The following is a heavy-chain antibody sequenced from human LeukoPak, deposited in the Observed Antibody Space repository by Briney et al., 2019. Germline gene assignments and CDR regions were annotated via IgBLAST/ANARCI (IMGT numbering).Heavy chain of an antibody. CDR1: GFTFSSYW. V-gene: IGHV3-7*01. J-gene: IGHJ4*02. D-gene: IGHD5-18*01. CDR3: ARSKSWIQLWFDY. Sequence: GGSLRLSCAASGFTFSSYWMTWVRQAPGKGLEWVANIKQDRSEKYYVDSVKGRFTISRDNAKNSLYLQMNSLRAEDTAVYYCARSKSWIQLWFDYWGQGTLVTVSS. CDR2: IKQDRSEK.